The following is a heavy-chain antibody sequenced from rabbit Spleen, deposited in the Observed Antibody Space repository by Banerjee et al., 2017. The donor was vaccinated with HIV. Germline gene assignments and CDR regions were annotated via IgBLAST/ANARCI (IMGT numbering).Heavy chain of an antibody. CDR2: IDPVFGSA. CDR3: ARDTDDEYGDRADLWL. CDR1: GFDFSSYY. D-gene: IGHD2-1*01. V-gene: IGHV1S7*01. J-gene: IGHJ4*01. Sequence: QLKESGGGLVQPGGSLKLSCKASGFDFSSYYMSWVRQAPGKGLEWIGYIDPVFGSADYARWLHGRFSISRENPQNTVPLQRNSRTAADTGTYFCARDTDDEYGDRADLWLWVPGTRLTVS.